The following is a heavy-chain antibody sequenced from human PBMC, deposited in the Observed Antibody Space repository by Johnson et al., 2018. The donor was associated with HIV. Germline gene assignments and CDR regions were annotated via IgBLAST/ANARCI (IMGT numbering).Heavy chain of an antibody. CDR1: GFTVSSNY. CDR2: SRSGGST. D-gene: IGHD3-9*01. V-gene: IGHV3-53*05. Sequence: VQLVETRGGLIQPGGSLRLSCAASGFTVSSNYMSWFRQAPGQGLEWVSAFSRSGGSTYYAESVTCRVPITRDNSKNTLYLQMNSLRAEDSAVYYCARAGRLRYFDWLLAAFDMWGLGTLVTVSS. CDR3: ARAGRLRYFDWLLAAFDM. J-gene: IGHJ3*02.